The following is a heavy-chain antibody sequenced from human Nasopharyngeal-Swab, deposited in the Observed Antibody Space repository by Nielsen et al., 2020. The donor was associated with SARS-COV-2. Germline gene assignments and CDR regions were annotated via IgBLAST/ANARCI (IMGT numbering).Heavy chain of an antibody. J-gene: IGHJ3*02. V-gene: IGHV3-23*01. D-gene: IGHD2-15*01. CDR1: GFTFGDYG. CDR2: ISGSGGST. CDR3: AKDLGYCSGGSCYGDAFDI. Sequence: GESLKISCTAYGFTFGDYGMTWVRQAPGKGLEWVSAISGSGGSTYYADSVKGRFTISRDNSKNTLYLQMNSLRAEDTAVYYCAKDLGYCSGGSCYGDAFDIWGQGTMVTVSS.